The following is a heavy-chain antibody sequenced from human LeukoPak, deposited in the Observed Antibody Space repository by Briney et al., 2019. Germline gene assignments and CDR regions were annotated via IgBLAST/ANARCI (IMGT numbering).Heavy chain of an antibody. D-gene: IGHD1-26*01. CDR1: GYTLTELS. Sequence: VSVKVSCKVSGYTLTELSMHWVRQAPGKGLEWMGGFDPEDGETIYAQKFQGRVTMTRDTSTSTVYMELSSLRSEDTAVYYCAREQRGATGGNYFDYWGQGTLVTVSS. CDR2: FDPEDGET. J-gene: IGHJ4*02. CDR3: AREQRGATGGNYFDY. V-gene: IGHV1-24*01.